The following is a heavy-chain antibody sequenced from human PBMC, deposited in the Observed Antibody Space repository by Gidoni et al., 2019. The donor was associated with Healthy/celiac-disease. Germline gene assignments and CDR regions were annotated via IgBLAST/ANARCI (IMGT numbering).Heavy chain of an antibody. CDR1: GFTFSSYA. V-gene: IGHV3-23*01. J-gene: IGHJ3*02. CDR2: ISGSGGST. D-gene: IGHD6-19*01. Sequence: EVLLLESGGGLGQPGGSLRLSCAASGFTFSSYAMSWVRQATGEGLEWVSAISGSGGSTYYADSVKGRFTISRDNSKNTLYLQMNSLRAEDTAVYYCAAVAGRGAFDIWGQGTMVTVSS. CDR3: AAVAGRGAFDI.